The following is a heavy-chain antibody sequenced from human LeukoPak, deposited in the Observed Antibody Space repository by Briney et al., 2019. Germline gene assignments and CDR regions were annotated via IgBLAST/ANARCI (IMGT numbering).Heavy chain of an antibody. Sequence: GGSLRLSCAASGFTFSSYEMNWVRQAPGKGLEWVSYISSSGSTIYYADSVKGRFTISRDNAKNSLYLQMNSLRAEDTAVYYCARTRYYYNSRSYGAPYYFDYWGQGTLVTVSS. CDR3: ARTRYYYNSRSYGAPYYFDY. CDR2: ISSSGSTI. V-gene: IGHV3-48*03. D-gene: IGHD3-10*01. CDR1: GFTFSSYE. J-gene: IGHJ4*02.